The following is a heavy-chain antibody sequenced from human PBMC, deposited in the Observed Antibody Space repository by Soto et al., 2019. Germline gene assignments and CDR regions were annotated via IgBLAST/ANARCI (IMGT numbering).Heavy chain of an antibody. CDR3: ARLVYDTRLNYMYFDF. J-gene: IGHJ4*02. CDR1: GVSIISCNW. D-gene: IGHD3-10*01. Sequence: TXSLTCAVSGVSIISCNWWTWVRQSPQRGLEYIGEIFHDGTANYYPSFERRVAISVDTSKNQFSLKLTSVTAADTAIYFCARLVYDTRLNYMYFDFWGQGTLVTVSS. V-gene: IGHV4-4*01. CDR2: IFHDGTA.